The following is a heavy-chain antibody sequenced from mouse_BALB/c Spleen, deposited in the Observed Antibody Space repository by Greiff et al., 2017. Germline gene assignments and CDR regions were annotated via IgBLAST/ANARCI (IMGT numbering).Heavy chain of an antibody. J-gene: IGHJ4*01. Sequence: VQLQQSGPELVKPGASVKIPCKASGYTFTDYNMDWVKQSHGKSLEWIGDINPNNGGSIYNQKFKGKATLTVDKSSSTAYMELRSLTSEDTAVYYCARDAGYERGGGYYAMDYWGQGTSVTVSS. CDR1: GYTFTDYN. CDR2: INPNNGGS. D-gene: IGHD2-2*01. CDR3: ARDAGYERGGGYYAMDY. V-gene: IGHV1-18*01.